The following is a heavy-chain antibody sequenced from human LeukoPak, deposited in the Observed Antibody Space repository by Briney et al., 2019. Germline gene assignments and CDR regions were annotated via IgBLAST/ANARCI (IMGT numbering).Heavy chain of an antibody. CDR1: GFTFSSYA. J-gene: IGHJ4*02. CDR2: ISGSGGST. CDR3: AKVYYYDSSGYSGY. V-gene: IGHV3-23*01. Sequence: PGGSLRLSCAASGFTFSSYAVSWVRQAPGKGLEWVSAISGSGGSTYYADSVKGRFTISRDNSKNTLYLQMNSLRAEDTAVYYCAKVYYYDSSGYSGYWGQGTLVTVSS. D-gene: IGHD3-22*01.